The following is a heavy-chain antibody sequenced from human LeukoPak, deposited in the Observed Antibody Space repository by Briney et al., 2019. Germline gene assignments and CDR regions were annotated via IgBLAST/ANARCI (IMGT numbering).Heavy chain of an antibody. D-gene: IGHD3-9*01. CDR2: INANSGGT. CDR3: ARSSRYDIWTGYPY. J-gene: IGHJ4*02. CDR1: GYTFTGYY. Sequence: ASVKVSCKASGYTFTGYYMHWVRQAPGQGLEWMGWINANSGGTNYAQKFQGRVTMTRDTSISTAYMELSRLRSDDTAVYYCARSSRYDIWTGYPYWGQGALVTVSS. V-gene: IGHV1-2*02.